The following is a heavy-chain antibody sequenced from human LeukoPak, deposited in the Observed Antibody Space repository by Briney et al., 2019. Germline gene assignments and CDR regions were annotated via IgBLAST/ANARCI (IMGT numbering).Heavy chain of an antibody. D-gene: IGHD3-3*01. CDR3: ARLITIFGVVKGPFEI. J-gene: IGHJ3*02. V-gene: IGHV5-51*01. Sequence: RGESLKISCKGSGYSFTSYWIGWVRQMPGKGLDWMGIIYPGDSETRYSPSFQGQVTMSADKSISTAYLQWSSLKASDTAMYYCARLITIFGVVKGPFEIWGQGTMVTVSS. CDR2: IYPGDSET. CDR1: GYSFTSYW.